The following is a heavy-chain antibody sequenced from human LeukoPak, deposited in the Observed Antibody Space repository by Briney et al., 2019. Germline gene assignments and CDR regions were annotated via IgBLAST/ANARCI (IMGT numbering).Heavy chain of an antibody. CDR1: GGSISSYY. Sequence: SETQSLTCTASGGSISSYYWSWIRQPPGKGLEWIGYIYYSGSTNYNPSLKSRVTISVDTSKNQFTLKLSSVTAADTAVYYCARIVFRYWFDPWGQGTLVTVSS. CDR2: IYYSGST. V-gene: IGHV4-59*01. D-gene: IGHD1-26*01. J-gene: IGHJ5*02. CDR3: ARIVFRYWFDP.